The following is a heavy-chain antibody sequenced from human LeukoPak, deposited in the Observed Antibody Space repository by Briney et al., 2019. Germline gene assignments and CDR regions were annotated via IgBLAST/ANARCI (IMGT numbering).Heavy chain of an antibody. V-gene: IGHV4-59*01. CDR2: LYFGGST. D-gene: IGHD5-12*01. CDR1: GASISTYY. CDR3: ARAGGSWSFDY. Sequence: SETLSLTCSVSGASISTYYWSWIRQPPGKGLEWIGYLYFGGSTNYNPSLKSRVTISPDTSKNQFSLKLNSVTAADTAVYYCARAGGSWSFDYLGQGTLVTVSS. J-gene: IGHJ4*02.